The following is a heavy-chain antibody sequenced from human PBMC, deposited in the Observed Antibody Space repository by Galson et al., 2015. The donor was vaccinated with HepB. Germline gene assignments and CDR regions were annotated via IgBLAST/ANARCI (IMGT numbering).Heavy chain of an antibody. J-gene: IGHJ1*01. D-gene: IGHD2-15*01. V-gene: IGHV4-34*01. CDR1: GGSFSGYY. CDR2: INHSGST. CDR3: ARAGLLGYCSGGSCYGSTKYFQH. Sequence: ETLSLTCAVYGGSFSGYYWSWIRQPPGKGLEWIGEINHSGSTNYNPSLKSRVTISVDTSKNQFSLKLSSVTAADTAVYYCARAGLLGYCSGGSCYGSTKYFQHWGQGTLVTVSS.